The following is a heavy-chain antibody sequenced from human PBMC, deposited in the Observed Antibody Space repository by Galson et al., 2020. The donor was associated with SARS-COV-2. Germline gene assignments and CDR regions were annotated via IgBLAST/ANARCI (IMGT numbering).Heavy chain of an antibody. J-gene: IGHJ4*02. CDR2: IFFDGSEK. D-gene: IGHD6-19*01. Sequence: GESLKISCAASGFTFSDHAMHWVRPAPGKGLEWVAQIFFDGSEKYYGDSVRGRFTISRDSSKNTVYLQMNNLRVDDTAVYYCARDCQSSRGWAFVYWGQGTLLTVSS. CDR1: GFTFSDHA. CDR3: ARDCQSSRGWAFVY. V-gene: IGHV3-33*01.